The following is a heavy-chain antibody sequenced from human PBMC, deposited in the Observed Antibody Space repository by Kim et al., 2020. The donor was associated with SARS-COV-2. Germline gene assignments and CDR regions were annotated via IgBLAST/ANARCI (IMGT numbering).Heavy chain of an antibody. D-gene: IGHD6-13*01. CDR2: ISSTGKYI. CDR3: ARGMSSSIWRTADYYYMGV. V-gene: IGHV3-21*01. J-gene: IGHJ6*03. CDR1: GFTFSSYS. Sequence: GGSLRLSCVASGFTFSSYSMNWVRQAPGKGLEWVSFISSTGKYIYYADSLKGRFTISRDNAKNSLYLQMNRLTAEDTAVYYCARGMSSSIWRTADYYYMGVWGKGTTVTVSS.